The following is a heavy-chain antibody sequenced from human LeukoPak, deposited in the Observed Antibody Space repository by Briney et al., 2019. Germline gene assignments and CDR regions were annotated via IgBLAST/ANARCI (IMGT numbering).Heavy chain of an antibody. CDR2: ISYDGSNK. CDR1: GFTFSSYG. CDR3: AKDFGVVTLYYYSMDV. D-gene: IGHD3-3*01. J-gene: IGHJ6*02. Sequence: GGSLRLSCAASGFTFSSYGTHWVRQAPGKGLEWVAVISYDGSNKYYADSVKGRFTISIDNSKNTLYLQMNSLRAEDTAVYYCAKDFGVVTLYYYSMDVWGQGTTVTVSS. V-gene: IGHV3-30*18.